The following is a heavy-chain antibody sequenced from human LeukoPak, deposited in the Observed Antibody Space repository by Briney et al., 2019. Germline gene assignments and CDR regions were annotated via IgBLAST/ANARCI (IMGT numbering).Heavy chain of an antibody. D-gene: IGHD5-12*01. V-gene: IGHV3-48*04. CDR2: ISSSSSTI. Sequence: GGSLRLSCAASGFTFSSYSMNWVRQARGKGVEGVSYISSSSSTIYYADSVKGRFTISRDNAKNSLYLQMNSLRAEDTAVYYCATCIDIVAETFDYWGQGTLVTVSS. J-gene: IGHJ4*02. CDR3: ATCIDIVAETFDY. CDR1: GFTFSSYS.